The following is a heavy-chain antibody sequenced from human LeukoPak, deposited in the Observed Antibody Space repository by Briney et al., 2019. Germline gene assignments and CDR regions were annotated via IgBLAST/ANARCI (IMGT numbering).Heavy chain of an antibody. CDR1: GFTFSGSA. D-gene: IGHD6-13*01. CDR3: TRLEAAACY. V-gene: IGHV3-73*01. J-gene: IGHJ4*02. CDR2: IRSKANSYAT. Sequence: SGGSLRLSCAASGFTFSGSAMHWVRQASGKGLEWVGRIRSKANSYATAYAASVKGRFTISRDDSKNTAYLQMNSLKTEDTAVYYRTRLEAAACYWGQGTLVTVSS.